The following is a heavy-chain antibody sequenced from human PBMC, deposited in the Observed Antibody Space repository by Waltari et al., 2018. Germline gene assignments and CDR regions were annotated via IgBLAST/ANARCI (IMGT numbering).Heavy chain of an antibody. Sequence: QVQLWQSGAEVKKPGSSVKFSCKASGGTFTSFALRWGRLSPVPGREWRGGIIPILGTANYAQKFQGRVTITADEYTSTAYMELSSLRSEDTAVYYCARLRWGNNYDILTGYRSGFDPWGQGTLVTVSS. CDR1: GGTFTSFA. J-gene: IGHJ5*02. D-gene: IGHD3-9*01. V-gene: IGHV1-69*01. CDR3: ARLRWGNNYDILTGYRSGFDP. CDR2: IIPILGTA.